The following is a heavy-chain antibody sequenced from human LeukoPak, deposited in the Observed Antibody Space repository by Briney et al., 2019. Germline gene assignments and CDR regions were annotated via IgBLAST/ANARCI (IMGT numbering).Heavy chain of an antibody. D-gene: IGHD6-13*01. V-gene: IGHV3-21*01. CDR2: ISSSSSYI. Sequence: GGSLRLSCAASGFTFSSYSMNWVRQAAGKGLEWVSSISSSSSYIYYADSAKGRFTISRDNAKNSLYLQMNSLRAEDTAVYHCARDVVSSSWYVPRGFDPWGQGTLVTVSA. CDR1: GFTFSSYS. CDR3: ARDVVSSSWYVPRGFDP. J-gene: IGHJ5*02.